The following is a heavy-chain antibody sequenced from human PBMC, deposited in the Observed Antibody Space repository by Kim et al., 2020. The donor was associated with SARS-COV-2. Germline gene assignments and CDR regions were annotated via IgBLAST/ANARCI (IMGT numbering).Heavy chain of an antibody. V-gene: IGHV4-39*01. CDR2: IYYSGSI. D-gene: IGHD3-22*01. Sequence: SETLSLTCTVSGGSISSSSYYWGWIRQPPGKGLEWMGSIYYSGSIHYTPSLKSRFTISVDTSKNQFSLRLSSVTAADTAVDFCAGGDGISGLDYFDYWG. CDR1: GGSISSSSYY. CDR3: AGGDGISGLDYFDY. J-gene: IGHJ4*01.